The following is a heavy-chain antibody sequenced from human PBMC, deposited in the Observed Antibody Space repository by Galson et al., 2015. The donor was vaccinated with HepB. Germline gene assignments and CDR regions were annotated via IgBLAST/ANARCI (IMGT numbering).Heavy chain of an antibody. CDR2: INHSGST. J-gene: IGHJ4*02. D-gene: IGHD6-13*01. V-gene: IGHV4-34*01. Sequence: YWIGWVRQMPGKGLEWIGEINHSGSTNYNPSLKSRVTISVDTSKNQFSLKLSSVTAADTAVYYCARGPFIAAAGPLDTRSFDYWGQGTLVTVSS. CDR1: Y. CDR3: ARGPFIAAAGPLDTRSFDY.